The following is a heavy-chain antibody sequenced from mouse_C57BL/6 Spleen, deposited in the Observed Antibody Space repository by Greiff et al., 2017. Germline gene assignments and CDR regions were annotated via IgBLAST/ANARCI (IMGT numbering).Heavy chain of an antibody. CDR3: AIYDYDSYAMDY. CDR1: GYSFTGYY. CDR2: INPSTGGT. J-gene: IGHJ4*01. D-gene: IGHD2-4*01. Sequence: LVKPGASVKISCKASGYSFTGYYMNWVKQSPEKSLEWIGEINPSTGGTTYNQKFKAKATLTVDKSSSTAYMQLKSLTSEDSAVYYCAIYDYDSYAMDYWGQGTSVTVSS. V-gene: IGHV1-42*01.